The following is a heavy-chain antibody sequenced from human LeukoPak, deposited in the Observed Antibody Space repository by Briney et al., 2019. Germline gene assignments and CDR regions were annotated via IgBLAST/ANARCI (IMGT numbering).Heavy chain of an antibody. J-gene: IGHJ6*02. CDR1: GYTFTGYY. CDR3: ARDRIAVAGTGNYYYYYGMDV. CDR2: INPNSGGT. D-gene: IGHD6-19*01. Sequence: ASVKVSCTASGYTFTGYYMHWGRQAPGQGLEWMGWINPNSGGTNYAQKFQDRVTMTRDTSISTAYMELSRLRSDDTAVYYCARDRIAVAGTGNYYYYYGMDVWGQGTTVTVSS. V-gene: IGHV1-2*02.